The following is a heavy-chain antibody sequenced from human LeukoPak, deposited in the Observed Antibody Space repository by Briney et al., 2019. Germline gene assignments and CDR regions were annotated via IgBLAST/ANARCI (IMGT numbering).Heavy chain of an antibody. CDR3: AREPPPDYGDYLRLFDY. D-gene: IGHD4-17*01. J-gene: IGHJ4*02. Sequence: GESLKISCKASGYSFSNYWIGWVRQVPGKGLEWMGIVYPRDSDTRYSPSFQGQVTISADKSISTAYLQWSSLKASDTAVYYCAREPPPDYGDYLRLFDYWGQGTLVTVSS. CDR1: GYSFSNYW. CDR2: VYPRDSDT. V-gene: IGHV5-51*01.